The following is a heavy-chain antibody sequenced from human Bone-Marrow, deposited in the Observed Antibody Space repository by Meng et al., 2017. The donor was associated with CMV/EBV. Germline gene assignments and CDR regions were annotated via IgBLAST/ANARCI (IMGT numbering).Heavy chain of an antibody. Sequence: SVKVSCKASGGTFSSYTISWVRQAPGQGLEWMGRIIPILGIANYAQKFQGRVTITADKSTSTAYIELSSLRSEDTAVYYCARAALILGFDPWGQGTLVTVSS. CDR2: IIPILGIA. CDR1: GGTFSSYT. J-gene: IGHJ5*02. D-gene: IGHD6-25*01. CDR3: ARAALILGFDP. V-gene: IGHV1-69*02.